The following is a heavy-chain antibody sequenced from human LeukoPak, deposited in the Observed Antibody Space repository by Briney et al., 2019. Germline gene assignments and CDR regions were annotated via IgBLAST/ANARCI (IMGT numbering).Heavy chain of an antibody. Sequence: PGGSLRLSCAASGFTFRSHWMSWVRQAPGKGLEWVANIHHDGSWIHYVDSVRGRFSISRDNAEDSLYLQVNSLRAEDTAVYFCARLSIRGDTFDYWGQGTLVTVSS. D-gene: IGHD3-10*01. CDR2: IHHDGSWI. CDR1: GFTFRSHW. J-gene: IGHJ4*02. CDR3: ARLSIRGDTFDY. V-gene: IGHV3-7*05.